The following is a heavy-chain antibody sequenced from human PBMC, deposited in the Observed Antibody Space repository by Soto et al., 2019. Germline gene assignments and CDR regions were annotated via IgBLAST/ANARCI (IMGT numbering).Heavy chain of an antibody. CDR2: IYNSGIT. Sequence: PSETLSLTCTVSGGSISSGDYSWSWVRQSPGKGLERIGHIYNSGITYYNPSLKSRVVISIDTSRNQFSLRLNSLTAADRAVYFCARGVTVFGLVSRFWFDPWGQGTVVTVSS. CDR3: ARGVTVFGLVSRFWFDP. CDR1: GGSISSGDYS. D-gene: IGHD3-3*01. V-gene: IGHV4-30-4*01. J-gene: IGHJ5*02.